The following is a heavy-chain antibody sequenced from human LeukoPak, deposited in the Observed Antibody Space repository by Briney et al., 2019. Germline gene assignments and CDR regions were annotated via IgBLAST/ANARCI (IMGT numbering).Heavy chain of an antibody. CDR3: AGRHSSTSPDAFDI. Sequence: MTSETLSLTCAVYGGSFSGYYWSWIRQPPGKGLEWIGEINHSGSTNYNPSLKSRVTISVDTSKNQFSLKLSSVTAADTAVYYCAGRHSSTSPDAFDIWGQGTMVTVSS. J-gene: IGHJ3*02. CDR1: GGSFSGYY. D-gene: IGHD2-2*01. V-gene: IGHV4-34*01. CDR2: INHSGST.